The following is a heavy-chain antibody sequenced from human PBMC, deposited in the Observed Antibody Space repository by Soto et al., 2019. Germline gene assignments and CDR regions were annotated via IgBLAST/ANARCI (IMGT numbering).Heavy chain of an antibody. D-gene: IGHD3-10*01. CDR1: GGSISSYY. V-gene: IGHV4-59*08. CDR2: IYYSGST. Sequence: QVQLQESGPGLVKPSETLSLTCTVSGGSISSYYWSWIRQPPGKGLEWIGYIYYSGSTNYNPSLKRRVPXXAXSXXNQFSLKLTSMTAADTAVYYCARHNYGSGSTYFDYWGQGTLVTVSS. J-gene: IGHJ4*02. CDR3: ARHNYGSGSTYFDY.